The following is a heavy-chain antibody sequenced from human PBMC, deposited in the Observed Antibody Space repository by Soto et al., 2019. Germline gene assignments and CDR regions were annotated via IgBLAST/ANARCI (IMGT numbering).Heavy chain of an antibody. V-gene: IGHV4-30-4*01. CDR1: GGSISDGAYY. D-gene: IGHD2-21*01. CDR3: ASGLSGDKVDQ. Sequence: QVQLQESGPGLVKPSQTLSLTCTVSGGSISDGAYYWSWIRQPPGKGLEWIGHIYDSGNTYNNPSRKSRLTISVDTSKNHCSLNLNSVTAADTAVYYCASGLSGDKVDQWGQGTLVTVSS. J-gene: IGHJ4*02. CDR2: IYDSGNT.